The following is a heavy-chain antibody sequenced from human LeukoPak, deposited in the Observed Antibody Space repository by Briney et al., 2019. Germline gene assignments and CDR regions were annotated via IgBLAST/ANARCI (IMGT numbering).Heavy chain of an antibody. CDR2: ITHSGTT. Sequence: SETLSLTCAVSGGSSSNYYWSWIRQPPGKGLEWIGEITHSGTTNYNPALKSRVTISRDTSKNQFSLRLSSVTAADTAVYYCAPIFGDYSDFDYWGQGTLVTVSS. J-gene: IGHJ4*01. CDR1: GGSSSNYY. CDR3: APIFGDYSDFDY. D-gene: IGHD4-17*01. V-gene: IGHV4-34*01.